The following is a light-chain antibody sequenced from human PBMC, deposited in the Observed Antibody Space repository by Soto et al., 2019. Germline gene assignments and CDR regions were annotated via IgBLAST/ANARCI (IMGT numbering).Light chain of an antibody. CDR3: QSYDSSPSAYV. Sequence: QSVLTQPPSVSGAPGQRVTISCTGSSSNIGAGYDVHWYQQLPGTAPKLLIYGNSNRPSGVPDRFSGSKSGTSASLAITGLQAEDEVDYYCQSYDSSPSAYVFGTGTKVTVL. CDR1: SSNIGAGYD. J-gene: IGLJ1*01. V-gene: IGLV1-40*01. CDR2: GNS.